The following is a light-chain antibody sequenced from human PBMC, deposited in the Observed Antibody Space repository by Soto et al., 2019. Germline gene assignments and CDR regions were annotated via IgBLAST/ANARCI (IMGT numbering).Light chain of an antibody. CDR3: QVWDSDSDHYV. V-gene: IGLV3-21*02. J-gene: IGLJ1*01. Sequence: SYELTQPSSLSVAPGQTARIPCGGDNIGTKSVHWYQQRPGQAPVLVVYDDASRPTGTPYRVSGSNSGNTATLTISRVEAGDEADYYCQVWDSDSDHYVFGGGTKVTVL. CDR2: DDA. CDR1: NIGTKS.